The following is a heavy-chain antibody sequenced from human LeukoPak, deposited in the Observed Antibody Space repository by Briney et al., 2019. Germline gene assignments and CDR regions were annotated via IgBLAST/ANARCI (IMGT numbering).Heavy chain of an antibody. CDR1: GGSISSGGYS. Sequence: PSQTLSLTCAVSGGSISSGGYSWSWIRQPPGKGLEWIVYIYHSGSTYYYPSLKSRVTISVDRSKNQFSLKLSSVTAADTAVYYCARNHLTGYFYYGMDVWGKGTTVTVSS. J-gene: IGHJ6*04. CDR2: IYHSGST. D-gene: IGHD3-9*01. V-gene: IGHV4-30-2*01. CDR3: ARNHLTGYFYYGMDV.